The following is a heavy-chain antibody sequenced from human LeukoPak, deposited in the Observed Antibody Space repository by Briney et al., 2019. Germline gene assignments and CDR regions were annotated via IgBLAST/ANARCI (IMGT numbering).Heavy chain of an antibody. CDR1: GFTFTNSA. V-gene: IGHV1-58*02. J-gene: IGHJ4*02. D-gene: IGHD5-24*01. Sequence: ASVKVSCKASGFTFTNSAMQWVRQARGQRLEWIGWIVVASGNTKYAQKFQERVTITRDMSTSTAYMELSSLRPEDTAVYYCAAAPIEMQQRGFDYWGQGTLVTASS. CDR2: IVVASGNT. CDR3: AAAPIEMQQRGFDY.